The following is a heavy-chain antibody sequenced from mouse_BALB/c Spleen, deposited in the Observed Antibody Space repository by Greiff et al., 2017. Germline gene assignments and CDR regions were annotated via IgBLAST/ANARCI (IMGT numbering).Heavy chain of an antibody. CDR3: ARIYYDHEGFAY. V-gene: IGHV14-3*02. J-gene: IGHJ3*01. CDR2: IDPANGNT. Sequence: VQLKESGAELVKPGASVKLSCTASGFNIKDTYMHWVKQRPEQGLEWIGRIDPANGNTKYDPKFQGKATITADTSSNTAYLQLSSLTSEDTAVYYCARIYYDHEGFAYWGQGTLVTVSA. D-gene: IGHD2-4*01. CDR1: GFNIKDTY.